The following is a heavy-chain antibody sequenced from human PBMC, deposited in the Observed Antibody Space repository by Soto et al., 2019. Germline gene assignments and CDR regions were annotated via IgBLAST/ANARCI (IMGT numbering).Heavy chain of an antibody. V-gene: IGHV1-18*01. CDR3: ASDVVGGNWFDP. J-gene: IGHJ5*02. CDR2: ISAYNGNT. D-gene: IGHD1-26*01. CDR1: GYTFTSYG. Sequence: ASVKVSCKASGYTFTSYGISWVRQAPGQGLEWMGWISAYNGNTNYAQKPQGRVTMTTDTSTSTAYMELRSLRSDDTAVYYCASDVVGGNWFDPWGQGTLVTVSS.